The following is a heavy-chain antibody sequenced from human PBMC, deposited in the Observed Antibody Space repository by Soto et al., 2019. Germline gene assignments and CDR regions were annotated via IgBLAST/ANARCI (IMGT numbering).Heavy chain of an antibody. J-gene: IGHJ4*02. CDR1: GGSISSSSYY. CDR2: IYYSGST. Sequence: WETLSLTCTVSGGSISSSSYYWGWIRQPPGKGLEWIGSIYYSGSTYYNPSLKSRVTISVDTSKNQFSLKLSSVTAADTAVYYCARLNIVVVPAAPIYWGQGTLVTVSS. V-gene: IGHV4-39*01. CDR3: ARLNIVVVPAAPIY. D-gene: IGHD2-2*01.